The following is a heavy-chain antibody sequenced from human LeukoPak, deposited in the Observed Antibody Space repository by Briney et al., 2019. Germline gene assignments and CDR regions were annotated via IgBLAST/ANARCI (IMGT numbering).Heavy chain of an antibody. Sequence: GASVKVSCKASGYTFTSNYIHWVRQAPGQGLEWMGMIYPRDGSTSYAQKFQGRVTMTRDTSTSTVYMELSSLRSEDTAVYYCARDVVVVVAATNYYYYGMDVWGQGTTVTVSS. J-gene: IGHJ6*02. D-gene: IGHD2-15*01. V-gene: IGHV1-46*01. CDR2: IYPRDGST. CDR3: ARDVVVVVAATNYYYYGMDV. CDR1: GYTFTSNY.